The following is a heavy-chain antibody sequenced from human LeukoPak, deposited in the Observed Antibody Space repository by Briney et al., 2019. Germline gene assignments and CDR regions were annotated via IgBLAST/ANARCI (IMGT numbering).Heavy chain of an antibody. CDR3: ASYNWNYVFFDY. CDR2: IYYSGST. D-gene: IGHD1-7*01. CDR1: GGSISSYY. J-gene: IGHJ4*02. Sequence: SETLSLTCTVSGGSISSYYWSWIRQPPGKGLEWIGYIYYSGSTNYNPSLKSRVTISVDTSENQFSLKLSSVTTAGTAVYYCASYNWNYVFFDYWGQGTLVTVSS. V-gene: IGHV4-59*01.